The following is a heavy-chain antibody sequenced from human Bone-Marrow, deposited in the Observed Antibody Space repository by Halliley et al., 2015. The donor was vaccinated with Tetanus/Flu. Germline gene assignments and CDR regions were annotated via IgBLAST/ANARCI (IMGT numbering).Heavy chain of an antibody. V-gene: IGHV3-23*01. CDR3: AKDRRGFGTSMEG. D-gene: IGHD3-16*01. J-gene: IGHJ6*02. CDR1: RFTFGSYA. Sequence: TAARFTFGSYAMSWVRQAPGKGLEWVSAVSGTSGNTFYADSVKGRFTISRDLPKNTLYLDENSLRAEDTAVYYCAKDRRGFGTSMEGWGQGTTVTVSS. CDR2: VSGTSGNT.